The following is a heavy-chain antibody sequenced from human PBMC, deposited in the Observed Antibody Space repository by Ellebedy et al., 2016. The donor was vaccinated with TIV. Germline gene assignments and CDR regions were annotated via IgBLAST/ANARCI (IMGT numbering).Heavy chain of an antibody. CDR3: ARQVFVDTAMVYYYYGMDV. CDR1: GFTFSSYA. Sequence: GESLKISCAASGFTFSSYAMTWVRQAPGKGLEWVSGITGSGRSTYYVDSVKGRFTISRDNAKNSLYLQMNSLRAEDTAVYYCARQVFVDTAMVYYYYGMDVWGQGTTVTVSS. D-gene: IGHD5-18*01. V-gene: IGHV3-23*01. J-gene: IGHJ6*02. CDR2: ITGSGRST.